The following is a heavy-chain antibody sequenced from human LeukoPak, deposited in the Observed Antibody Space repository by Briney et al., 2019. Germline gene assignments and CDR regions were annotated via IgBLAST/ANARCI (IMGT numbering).Heavy chain of an antibody. D-gene: IGHD1-1*01. CDR2: ISWNSGSI. CDR1: GFTFDDYA. V-gene: IGHV3-9*01. CDR3: AGQAERDAFDI. Sequence: PGGSLRLSCAASGFTFDDYAMHWVRQAPGKGLEWVSGISWNSGSIGYADSVKGRFTISRDNAKNSLYLQMNSLRAEDTALYYCAGQAERDAFDIWGQGTMVTVSS. J-gene: IGHJ3*02.